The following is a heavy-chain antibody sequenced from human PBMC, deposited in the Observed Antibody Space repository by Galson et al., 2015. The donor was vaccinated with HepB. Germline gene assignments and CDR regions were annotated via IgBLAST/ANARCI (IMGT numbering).Heavy chain of an antibody. CDR2: IGKTSRGI. V-gene: IGHV3-48*01. CDR3: VRWGSFDS. D-gene: IGHD3-16*01. Sequence: SLRLSCAASGFNFSAYSMNWVRQAPGEALQWVSYIGKTSRGIYYTDSVKGRFTISRDNAKNSVTLQMNSLRVEDTAVYYCVRWGSFDSWGQGTLVIVSS. CDR1: GFNFSAYS. J-gene: IGHJ4*02.